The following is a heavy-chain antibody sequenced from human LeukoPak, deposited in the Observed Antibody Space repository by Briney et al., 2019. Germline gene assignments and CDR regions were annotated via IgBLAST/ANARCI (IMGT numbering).Heavy chain of an antibody. D-gene: IGHD5-18*01. CDR3: VTGFTTMAVDYFDY. V-gene: IGHV1-24*01. J-gene: IGHJ4*02. Sequence: ASVKLSCNVAGQTLTFISIHWLRHPPGKGLEWLGGSDPEDGERIYAQMFQGRVTMTEDTSIDTAYMELSSQRSEDKAVYYCVTGFTTMAVDYFDYWGQGTLVTVSP. CDR2: SDPEDGER. CDR1: GQTLTFIS.